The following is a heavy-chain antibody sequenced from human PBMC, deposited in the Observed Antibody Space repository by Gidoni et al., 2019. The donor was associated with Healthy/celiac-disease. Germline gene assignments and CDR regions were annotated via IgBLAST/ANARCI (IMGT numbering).Heavy chain of an antibody. D-gene: IGHD2-2*01. Sequence: QVQLVESGGGVVQPGRSLRLSCEGSGFTFSTSGLHWVLQAPGKGREWVEVISYDGSNKYYADSVKGRFTISRDNSKNTLYLQMNSLRAEDTAVYYCAKEGSLYCSSTSCSHGGMDVWGQGTTVTVSS. CDR2: ISYDGSNK. J-gene: IGHJ6*02. CDR1: GFTFSTSG. CDR3: AKEGSLYCSSTSCSHGGMDV. V-gene: IGHV3-30*18.